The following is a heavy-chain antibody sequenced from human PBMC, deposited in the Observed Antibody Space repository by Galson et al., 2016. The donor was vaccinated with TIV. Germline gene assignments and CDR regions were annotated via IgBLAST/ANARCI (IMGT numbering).Heavy chain of an antibody. CDR3: ARDRTYCVGECFYNYYYGMDV. Sequence: SLRLSCASSGLSVSSNYMTWVRQAPGKGLEWVSVIKSRGAIEYADSVKGRFTVSRDTYKNTVFLQMNSLRNEDTAAYYCARDRTYCVGECFYNYYYGMDVWGQGTTVIVSS. CDR1: GLSVSSNY. D-gene: IGHD2-21*01. J-gene: IGHJ6*02. V-gene: IGHV3-66*03. CDR2: IKSRGAI.